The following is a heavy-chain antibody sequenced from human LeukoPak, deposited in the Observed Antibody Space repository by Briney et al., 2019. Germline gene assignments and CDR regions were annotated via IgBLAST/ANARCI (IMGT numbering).Heavy chain of an antibody. D-gene: IGHD3-22*01. Sequence: ASVKVSCKASGGTFSSYAISWVRQAPGQGLEWMGWISAYNGNTNYAQKLQGRVTMTTDTSTSTAYMELRSLRSDDTAVYYCARDHSDSSGYYYYYYGMDVWGQGTTVTVSS. CDR1: GGTFSSYA. CDR2: ISAYNGNT. J-gene: IGHJ6*02. CDR3: ARDHSDSSGYYYYYYGMDV. V-gene: IGHV1-18*01.